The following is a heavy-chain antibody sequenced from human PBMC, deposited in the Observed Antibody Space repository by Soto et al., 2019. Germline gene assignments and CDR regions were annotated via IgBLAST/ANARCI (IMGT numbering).Heavy chain of an antibody. V-gene: IGHV3-23*01. CDR1: GFTFSSYA. J-gene: IGHJ4*02. D-gene: IGHD3-22*01. Sequence: EVQLLESGGGLVQPGGSLRLSCAASGFTFSSYAMSWVRQAPGKGLEWVSAISGSGGSTYYADSVKGRFTISRDNSKNTLYLQMNSLSAEDTAVYYCAKFLYDSSGYSPFDYWGQGALVTVSS. CDR2: ISGSGGST. CDR3: AKFLYDSSGYSPFDY.